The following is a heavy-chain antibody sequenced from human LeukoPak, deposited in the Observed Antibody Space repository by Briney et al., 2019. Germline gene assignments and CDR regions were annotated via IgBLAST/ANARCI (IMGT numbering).Heavy chain of an antibody. CDR2: INNSGRT. V-gene: IGHV4-34*01. D-gene: IGHD6-19*01. Sequence: SETLSLTCAVYGGSFSGYYWSWIRQPPGKGLEWIGEINNSGRTNYNPSLKRRVTISVDTSKNQFSLKLSSVTAADTAVYYCAREHGQWLADYWGQGTLVTVSS. CDR3: AREHGQWLADY. CDR1: GGSFSGYY. J-gene: IGHJ4*02.